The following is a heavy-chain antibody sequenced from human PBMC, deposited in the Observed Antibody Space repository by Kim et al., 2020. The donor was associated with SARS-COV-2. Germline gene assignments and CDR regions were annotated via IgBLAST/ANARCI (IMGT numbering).Heavy chain of an antibody. J-gene: IGHJ4*02. CDR2: INHSGST. CDR3: ARRQWLSKTKFDY. V-gene: IGHV4-34*01. Sequence: SETLSLTCAVYGGSFSGYYWSWIRQPPGKGLEWIGEINHSGSTNYNPSLKSRVTISVDTSKNQFSLKLSSVTAADTAVYYCARRQWLSKTKFDYWGQGTLVTVSS. D-gene: IGHD3-22*01. CDR1: GGSFSGYY.